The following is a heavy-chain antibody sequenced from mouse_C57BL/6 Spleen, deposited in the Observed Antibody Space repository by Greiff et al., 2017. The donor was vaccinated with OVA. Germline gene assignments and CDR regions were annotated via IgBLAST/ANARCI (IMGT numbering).Heavy chain of an antibody. D-gene: IGHD2-1*01. Sequence: VQLQQPGAELVKPGASVKMSCKASGYTFTSYWITWVKQRPGQGLEWIGDIYPGSGSTNYNEKFKSKATLTVDTSSSTAYMQLSSLTSEDSAVYYCARGGNYYGNYEAAYWGQGTLVTVSA. CDR1: GYTFTSYW. V-gene: IGHV1-55*01. J-gene: IGHJ3*01. CDR2: IYPGSGST. CDR3: ARGGNYYGNYEAAY.